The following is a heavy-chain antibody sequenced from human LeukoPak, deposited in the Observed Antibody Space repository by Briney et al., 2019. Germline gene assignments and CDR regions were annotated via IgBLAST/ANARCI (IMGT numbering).Heavy chain of an antibody. CDR3: ATMYHYYGSGSYLRGWFDP. V-gene: IGHV4-39*07. CDR2: IYYSGST. CDR1: GGSISSSSYY. J-gene: IGHJ5*02. D-gene: IGHD3-10*01. Sequence: SEALSLTCTVSGGSISSSSYYWGWIRQPPGKGLEWIGSIYYSGSTYYNPSLKSRVTISVDTSKNQFSLKLSSVTAADTAVYYCATMYHYYGSGSYLRGWFDPWGQGTLVTVSS.